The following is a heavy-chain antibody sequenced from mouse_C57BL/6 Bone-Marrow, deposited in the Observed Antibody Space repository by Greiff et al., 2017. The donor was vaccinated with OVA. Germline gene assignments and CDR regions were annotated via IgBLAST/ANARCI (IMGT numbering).Heavy chain of an antibody. Sequence: QVQLQQSGAELARPGASVKLSCKASGYTFTSYGISWVKQRTGQGLEWIGEIYPRSGNTYYNEKFKGKATLTADKSSSTAHMELRSLTSEDSAVYFCARESYYGFAYWGQGTLVTVSA. V-gene: IGHV1-81*01. CDR2: IYPRSGNT. J-gene: IGHJ3*01. D-gene: IGHD2-10*01. CDR3: ARESYYGFAY. CDR1: GYTFTSYG.